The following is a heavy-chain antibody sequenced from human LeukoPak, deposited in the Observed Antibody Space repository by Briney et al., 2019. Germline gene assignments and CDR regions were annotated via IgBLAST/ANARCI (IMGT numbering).Heavy chain of an antibody. D-gene: IGHD3-3*01. J-gene: IGHJ5*02. CDR2: IYYSGST. V-gene: IGHV4-39*01. Sequence: SSETLSLTCTVSGFSISSTIYYWGWIRQPPGKGLEWIGSIYYSGSTYYNPSLKSRVTISVDTSKNQFSLKLSSVTAADTAMYYCARLGQYHDSTSWFDPWGQGTLVTVSS. CDR3: ARLGQYHDSTSWFDP. CDR1: GFSISSTIYY.